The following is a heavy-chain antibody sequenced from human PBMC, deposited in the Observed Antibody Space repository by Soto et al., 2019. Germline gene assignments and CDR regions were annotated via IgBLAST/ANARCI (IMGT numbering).Heavy chain of an antibody. J-gene: IGHJ6*02. CDR3: ARGDSTDCSNGVCSFFYNHDMDV. CDR1: GYSFTDYH. D-gene: IGHD2-8*01. Sequence: ASVKVSCKASGYSFTDYHIHWLRQAPGKGLEWLGRINPKGGGTSTAQKFQGWVTMTTDTSISTASMELTRLTSDDTAIYYCARGDSTDCSNGVCSFFYNHDMDVWGQGTTVTVSS. V-gene: IGHV1-2*04. CDR2: INPKGGGT.